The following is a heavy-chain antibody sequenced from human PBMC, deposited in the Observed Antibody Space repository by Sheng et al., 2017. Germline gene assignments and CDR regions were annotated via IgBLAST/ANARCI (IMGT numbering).Heavy chain of an antibody. D-gene: IGHD1-26*01. J-gene: IGHJ3*02. Sequence: EVQLVGSGGGLVKPGGSLRLSCAASGFTFSIYGMNWVRQAPVKGLEWVSSISHSSTYIYYADSVKGRFTLSRDNAKNSLYLQMNSLRAEDTAVYYCARDLIVGTQGGVFDIWGQGTMVTVSS. V-gene: IGHV3-21*01. CDR1: GFTFSIYG. CDR3: ARDLIVGTQGGVFDI. CDR2: ISHSSTYI.